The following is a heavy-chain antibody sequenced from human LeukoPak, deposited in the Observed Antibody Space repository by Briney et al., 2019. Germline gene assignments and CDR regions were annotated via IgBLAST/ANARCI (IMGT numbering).Heavy chain of an antibody. V-gene: IGHV5-51*01. CDR2: IYPGDSDT. Sequence: GESLQISCKGSGYSFTSYWIGWVRQMPGKGLEWMGIIYPGDSDTRYSPSFQGQVTISADKSISTAYLQWSSMKASDTAMYYCASLGCGGDCPFRGWFDPWGQGTLVTVSS. J-gene: IGHJ5*02. D-gene: IGHD2-21*02. CDR1: GYSFTSYW. CDR3: ASLGCGGDCPFRGWFDP.